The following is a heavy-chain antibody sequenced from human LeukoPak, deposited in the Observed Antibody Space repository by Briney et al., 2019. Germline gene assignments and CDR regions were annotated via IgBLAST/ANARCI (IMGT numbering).Heavy chain of an antibody. Sequence: ASVKSSCKASGDTFTRYGISWVRHAPGQGLERMGRISAYNSTTNEAQKLQGRVTITTDTSTSTSYMELRRLRSDHAAVYYCARERGYILFDYWGQGTLVTVSS. CDR3: ARERGYILFDY. D-gene: IGHD5-18*01. V-gene: IGHV1-18*01. CDR1: GDTFTRYG. J-gene: IGHJ4*02. CDR2: ISAYNSTT.